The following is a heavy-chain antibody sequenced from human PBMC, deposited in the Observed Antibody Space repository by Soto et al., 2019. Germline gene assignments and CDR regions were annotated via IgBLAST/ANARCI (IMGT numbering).Heavy chain of an antibody. V-gene: IGHV4-30-4*01. D-gene: IGHD3-9*01. Sequence: QVQLQESGPGLVKPSQTLSLTCTVSGGSISSGDYYWSWIRQPPGKGLEWIGYIYYSGSTYYNPSLKSRVTISVETSKKQFSLKLSSVTASDTAVYYCARAFDILTRYYFDYWGQGTLVTVSS. CDR3: ARAFDILTRYYFDY. CDR1: GGSISSGDYY. J-gene: IGHJ4*02. CDR2: IYYSGST.